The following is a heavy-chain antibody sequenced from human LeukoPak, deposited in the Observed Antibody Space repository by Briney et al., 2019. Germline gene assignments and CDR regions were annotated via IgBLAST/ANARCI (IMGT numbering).Heavy chain of an antibody. CDR2: INTNTGNP. Sequence: ASVKVSCKASGYTFTSYGISWVRQAPGQGLEWMGWINTNTGNPTYAQGFTGRFVFSLDTSVSTAYLQISSLKAEDTAVYYCARGTTETIAVAFNWFDPWGQGTLVTVSS. V-gene: IGHV7-4-1*02. CDR3: ARGTTETIAVAFNWFDP. D-gene: IGHD6-19*01. CDR1: GYTFTSYG. J-gene: IGHJ5*02.